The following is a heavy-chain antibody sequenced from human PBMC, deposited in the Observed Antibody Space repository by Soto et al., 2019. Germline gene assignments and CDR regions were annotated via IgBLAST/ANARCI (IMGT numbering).Heavy chain of an antibody. CDR2: INPRDGST. V-gene: IGHV1-46*01. J-gene: IGHJ4*02. CDR3: ARDRPPDY. CDR1: GYTFTSYY. Sequence: QVQLVQSGAEVKKPGASVKVSCKASGYTFTSYYMHWVRQAPGQGLEWMGIINPRDGSTTYAQKFQGRVTMTRDSSTSTVYMELSSLGSKDTAVYFCARDRPPDYWGQGTLVTVSS.